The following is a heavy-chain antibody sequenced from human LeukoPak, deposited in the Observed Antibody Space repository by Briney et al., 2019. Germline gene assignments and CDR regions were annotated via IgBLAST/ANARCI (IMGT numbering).Heavy chain of an antibody. CDR1: GGTFSSYA. V-gene: IGHV1-69*13. D-gene: IGHD6-13*01. CDR2: IIPIFGTA. CDR3: ARSIAAAGMDDAFDI. J-gene: IGHJ3*02. Sequence: SVKVSCKASGGTFSSYAISWVRQAPGQGLEWMGGIIPIFGTANYAQKFQGRVTITADESTSTAYMELSSLRSEDTAVYYCARSIAAAGMDDAFDIWGQGTMVTVSS.